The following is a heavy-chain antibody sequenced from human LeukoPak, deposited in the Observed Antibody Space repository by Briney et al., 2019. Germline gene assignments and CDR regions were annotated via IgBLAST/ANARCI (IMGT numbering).Heavy chain of an antibody. CDR1: GFTFSSYA. Sequence: GSLRLSCAASGFTFSSYAMHWVRQATGKGLEWVSAIGTAGDTYYPGSVKGRFTISRENAKNSLYLQMNSLRAGDTAVYYCARPSSSGAFDIWGQGTMVTVSS. V-gene: IGHV3-13*01. J-gene: IGHJ3*02. D-gene: IGHD6-13*01. CDR3: ARPSSSGAFDI. CDR2: IGTAGDT.